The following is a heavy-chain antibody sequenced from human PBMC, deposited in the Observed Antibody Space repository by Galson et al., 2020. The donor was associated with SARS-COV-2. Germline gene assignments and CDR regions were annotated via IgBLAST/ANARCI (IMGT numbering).Heavy chain of an antibody. CDR2: IKEDGSET. CDR1: GFIFSNYW. V-gene: IGHV3-7*04. CDR3: ARALGVRGVIFNS. D-gene: IGHD3-10*01. J-gene: IGHJ4*02. Sequence: GSLRLSCAASGFIFSNYWMTWVRQVPGKGLEWVANIKEDGSETCYLDSVKGRFTISRDNAKNALSLQMNSLRAEDTAVYFCARALGVRGVIFNSWGQGTLVTVSS.